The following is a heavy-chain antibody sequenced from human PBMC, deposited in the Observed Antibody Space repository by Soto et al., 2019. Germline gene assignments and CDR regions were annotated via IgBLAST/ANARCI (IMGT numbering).Heavy chain of an antibody. D-gene: IGHD6-19*01. V-gene: IGHV3-53*01. Sequence: GWSLRLSCAGSGFIVSSYYMSWVRQAPGKGLEWISVIYSGGSTYYADSVKGRFTISRDNSENTLYLQLNSLRAEETAVYYCAKSGGNGWFADAFDVWGQGTMVTASS. J-gene: IGHJ3*01. CDR1: GFIVSSYY. CDR2: IYSGGST. CDR3: AKSGGNGWFADAFDV.